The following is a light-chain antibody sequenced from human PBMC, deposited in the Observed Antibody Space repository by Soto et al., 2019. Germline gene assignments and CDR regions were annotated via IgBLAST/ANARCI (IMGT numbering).Light chain of an antibody. CDR2: EVN. CDR1: SSDGGGYNY. CDR3: SSYAGNNSCV. Sequence: LTHPASGTGSHVRAVTISYNRNSSDGGGYNYVAWYQQHPGQAPELIIYEVNEPPSGVPDRFSGSKSGNTASLTVSGLQAEHEAAYYCSSYAGNNSCVVGTGTKVIVL. V-gene: IGLV2-8*01. J-gene: IGLJ1*01.